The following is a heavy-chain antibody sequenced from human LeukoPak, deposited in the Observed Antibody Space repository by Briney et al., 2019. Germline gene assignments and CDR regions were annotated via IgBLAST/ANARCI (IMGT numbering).Heavy chain of an antibody. CDR2: MNPNSGNT. V-gene: IGHV1-18*01. CDR3: ARTRSLSAAAGSTFDY. Sequence: ASVKVSCKASGYTFTSYDINWVQQATGQGLEWMGWMNPNSGNTNYAQKLQGRVTMTTDTSTSTAYMELRSLRSDDTAVYYCARTRSLSAAAGSTFDYWGQGTLVTVSS. CDR1: GYTFTSYD. J-gene: IGHJ4*02. D-gene: IGHD6-13*01.